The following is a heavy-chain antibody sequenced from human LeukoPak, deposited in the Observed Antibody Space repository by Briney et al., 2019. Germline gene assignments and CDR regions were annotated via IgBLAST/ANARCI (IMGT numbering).Heavy chain of an antibody. CDR2: IRSKAYGGTT. Sequence: PGGSLRLSCAASGFTFSSYAMSWVRQAPGKGLEWVGFIRSKAYGGTTEYAASVKGRFTISRDDSKSIAYLQMNSLKTEDTAVYYCTQELWFGESYFDYWGQGTLVTVSS. V-gene: IGHV3-49*04. CDR3: TQELWFGESYFDY. D-gene: IGHD3-10*01. J-gene: IGHJ4*02. CDR1: GFTFSSYA.